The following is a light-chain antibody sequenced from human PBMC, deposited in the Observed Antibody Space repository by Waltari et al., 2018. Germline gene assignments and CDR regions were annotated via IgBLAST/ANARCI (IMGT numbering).Light chain of an antibody. J-gene: IGKJ1*01. Sequence: EIVLTQSPGTLSLSPRERATLSCRASQSIGSSLAWYHQRPGQAPRLLIYGAFIRATGVADRFSGSGSGTDFSLTISRLEPEDFAVYYCQHYLRLPVAFGLGTKVEIK. CDR2: GAF. CDR3: QHYLRLPVA. CDR1: QSIGSS. V-gene: IGKV3-20*01.